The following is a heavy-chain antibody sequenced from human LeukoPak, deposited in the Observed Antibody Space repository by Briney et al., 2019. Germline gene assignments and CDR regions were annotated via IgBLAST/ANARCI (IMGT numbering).Heavy chain of an antibody. CDR2: IYYSGST. D-gene: IGHD5-12*01. Sequence: PSETLSLTCTVSGGSISSSSYYWGWIRQPPGKGLEWIGSIYYSGSTYYNPSLKRRATISVDTSTDPFSLKLSSVTAAATAMYYCARVSGYDWESFYDYWGQGSLVTVSS. V-gene: IGHV4-39*07. J-gene: IGHJ4*02. CDR1: GGSISSSSYY. CDR3: ARVSGYDWESFYDY.